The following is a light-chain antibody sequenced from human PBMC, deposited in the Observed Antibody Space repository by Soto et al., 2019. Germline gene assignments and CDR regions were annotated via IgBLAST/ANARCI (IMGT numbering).Light chain of an antibody. CDR2: KAS. CDR1: QSINSW. J-gene: IGKJ2*01. V-gene: IGKV1-5*03. CDR3: QQYGRFPYT. Sequence: DIQMTQSPSTLSASIGDTVIITCRASQSINSWLAWYQQKPGKAPKLLIHKASTLESGVPSRFSGSKSGTELTLTISSLQPDDFATFYCQQYGRFPYTFGQGTKLEIK.